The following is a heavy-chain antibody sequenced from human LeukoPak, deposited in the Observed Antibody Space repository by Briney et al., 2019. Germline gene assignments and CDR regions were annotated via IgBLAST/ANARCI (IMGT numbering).Heavy chain of an antibody. Sequence: GGSLRLSCAASGFTFSSYAMSWVRQAPGKRLEWVSAISGSGGSTYYADSVKGRFTISRDNSKNTLYLQMNSLRAEDTAVYYCAKRWGSTSCYDYWGQGTLVTVSS. CDR2: ISGSGGST. CDR1: GFTFSSYA. CDR3: AKRWGSTSCYDY. D-gene: IGHD2-2*01. V-gene: IGHV3-23*01. J-gene: IGHJ4*02.